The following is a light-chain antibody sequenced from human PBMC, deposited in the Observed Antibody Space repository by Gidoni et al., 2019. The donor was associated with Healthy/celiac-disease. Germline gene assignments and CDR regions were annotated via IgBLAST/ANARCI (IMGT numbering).Light chain of an antibody. CDR2: DAS. CDR3: QQRYNSPLT. CDR1: QSVSSY. V-gene: IGKV3-11*01. J-gene: IGKJ4*01. Sequence: EMTLTQSPATLSLSPGERVTLSCRASQSVSSYLAWYQQKPGQAPRLLIYDASNWASGIPARFSGSGSGTDFTLTISSLQPEDFAVYYCQQRYNSPLTFGGGTKVEIK.